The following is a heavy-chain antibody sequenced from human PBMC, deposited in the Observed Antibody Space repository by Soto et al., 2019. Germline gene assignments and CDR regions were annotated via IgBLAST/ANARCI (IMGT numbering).Heavy chain of an antibody. Sequence: ASVKVSCKASGYTFTSYDINWVRQATGQGLEWMGWMNPNSGNTGYAQKFQGRVTMTRNTSISTAYMELSSLRSEDTAVYYCAWYGSGSRYDAFDIWGQGTMVTVSS. CDR2: MNPNSGNT. D-gene: IGHD3-10*01. CDR3: AWYGSGSRYDAFDI. J-gene: IGHJ3*02. V-gene: IGHV1-8*01. CDR1: GYTFTSYD.